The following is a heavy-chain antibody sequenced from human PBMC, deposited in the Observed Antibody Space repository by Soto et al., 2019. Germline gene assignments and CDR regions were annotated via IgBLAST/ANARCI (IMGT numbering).Heavy chain of an antibody. D-gene: IGHD3-3*01. CDR1: GFTFRSYS. CDR2: IKSDGTTA. V-gene: IGHV3-30-3*02. Sequence: QVKLVESGGGVVQPGRSRRLSCVTSGFTFRSYSMHWVRQSPDKGLEWVAVIKSDGTTADYIESVKGRFFISRDNSKKTVYLQMNNLRPEDTGIYYCAKPRSSLEWPPFDPWGQGTLVTVSS. J-gene: IGHJ5*02. CDR3: AKPRSSLEWPPFDP.